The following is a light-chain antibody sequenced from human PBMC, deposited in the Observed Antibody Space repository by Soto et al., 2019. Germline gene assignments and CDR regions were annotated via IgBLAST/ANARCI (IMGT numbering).Light chain of an antibody. CDR1: RSNVGDTA. CDR3: DAWDASLTGWV. CDR2: YDD. V-gene: IGLV1-36*01. J-gene: IGLJ3*02. Sequence: QSVLTQPPSVSEAPRQRVTISCSGSRSNVGDTAVNWYQQLPGKAPKLLVYYDDLLTSGVSDPFSGSESGTSSSLASSGRQSEDERDWHWDAWDASLTGWVFGGGTTVTVL.